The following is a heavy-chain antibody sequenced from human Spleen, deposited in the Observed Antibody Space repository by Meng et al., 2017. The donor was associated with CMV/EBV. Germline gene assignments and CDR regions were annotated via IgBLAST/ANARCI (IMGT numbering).Heavy chain of an antibody. Sequence: GESLKISCAASGFTFSSYWMSWVRQAPGKGLEWLAVVSYDGSTKYFADSEKGRITISRDISKNTLYLQMDSLRVEDTAVYYCARNSMFYDFEGKLDPWGQGALVTVSS. CDR2: VSYDGSTK. CDR1: GFTFSSYW. D-gene: IGHD3-3*01. J-gene: IGHJ5*02. V-gene: IGHV3-30-3*01. CDR3: ARNSMFYDFEGKLDP.